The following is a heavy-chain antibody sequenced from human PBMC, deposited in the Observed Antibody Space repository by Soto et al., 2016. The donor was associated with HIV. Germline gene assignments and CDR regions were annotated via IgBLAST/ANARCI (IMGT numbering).Heavy chain of an antibody. CDR1: GFTFSDYY. Sequence: QVQLVESGGTLVNPGGSLRLSCADSGFTFSDYYMSWIRQAPGKGLEWVSYISSNTMYANYADSVKGRFTISRDNAKKSLYLEMSSLRAEDTAVYYCAKGGVQWRMFDYWGQGTLVTVSS. CDR3: AKGGVQWRMFDY. J-gene: IGHJ4*02. CDR2: ISSNTMYA. V-gene: IGHV3-11*05. D-gene: IGHD6-19*01.